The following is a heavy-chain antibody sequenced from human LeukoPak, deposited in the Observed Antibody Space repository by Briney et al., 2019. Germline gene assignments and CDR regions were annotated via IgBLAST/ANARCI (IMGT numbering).Heavy chain of an antibody. CDR1: GFTFSSYA. J-gene: IGHJ4*02. Sequence: GGSLRLSCAASGFTFSSYAMSWVRQAPGQGLEWVSYISSSTSIIYYADSVKGRFTISRDNAKNSLYLQMNSLRDEDTAVYYCARDGGKGGNSDYWGQGTLVTVSS. CDR3: ARDGGKGGNSDY. V-gene: IGHV3-48*02. D-gene: IGHD2-15*01. CDR2: ISSSTSII.